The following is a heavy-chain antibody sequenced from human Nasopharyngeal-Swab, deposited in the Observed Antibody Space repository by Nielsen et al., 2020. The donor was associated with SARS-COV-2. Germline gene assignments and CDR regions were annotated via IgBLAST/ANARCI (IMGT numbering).Heavy chain of an antibody. CDR1: GGSISGYY. CDR3: ARGTRTVFDP. CDR2: IYHSGSS. V-gene: IGHV4-59*12. D-gene: IGHD4-17*01. J-gene: IGHJ5*02. Sequence: SETLSLTCTVSGGSISGYYWSWTRQPPGKGLEWIGYIYHSGSSNYNPSLKSRVTISVDTSKNQFSLKPSSVTAADTAVYYCARGTRTVFDPWGQGTLVTVSS.